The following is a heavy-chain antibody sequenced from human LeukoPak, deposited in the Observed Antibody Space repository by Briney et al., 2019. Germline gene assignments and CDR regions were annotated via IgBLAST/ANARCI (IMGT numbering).Heavy chain of an antibody. CDR3: ATYGAAGKLGWQYYYDSSGYWAFDI. Sequence: GGSLRLSCAASGFTFSSYAMSWVRQAPGKGLQWVSGISGSGSNTYYADSVKGRFTISRDNSKNTLYLQMNSLRAEDTAVYYCATYGAAGKLGWQYYYDSSGYWAFDIWGQGTMVTVSS. V-gene: IGHV3-23*01. D-gene: IGHD3-22*01. CDR1: GFTFSSYA. J-gene: IGHJ3*02. CDR2: ISGSGSNT.